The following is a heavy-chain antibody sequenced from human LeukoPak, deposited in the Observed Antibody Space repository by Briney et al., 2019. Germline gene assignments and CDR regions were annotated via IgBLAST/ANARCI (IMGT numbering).Heavy chain of an antibody. Sequence: GGSLRLSCTASGFTFSSYSMNWVRQAPGKGLEWVSSITSSSSYICYADSVKGRFTISRDNAKNSLDLQMNSLRAEDTAVYYCAINPPAGCSGGSCPLDYWGQGTLVTVSS. CDR3: AINPPAGCSGGSCPLDY. V-gene: IGHV3-21*01. CDR2: ITSSSSYI. J-gene: IGHJ4*02. D-gene: IGHD2-15*01. CDR1: GFTFSSYS.